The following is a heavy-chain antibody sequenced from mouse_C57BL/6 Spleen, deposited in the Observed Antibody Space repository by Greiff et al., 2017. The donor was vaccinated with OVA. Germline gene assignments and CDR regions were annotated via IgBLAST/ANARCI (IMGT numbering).Heavy chain of an antibody. CDR1: GYTFTSYW. D-gene: IGHD3-2*02. Sequence: QVQLQQPGAELVRPGSSVKLSCTASGYTFTSYWMHWVKQRPIQGLEWIGNIDPSDSETHYNQKFKDKATLTVDKSSSTAYMQLSSLTSEDSAVYYCARLAAQATGFDYWGQGTTLTVSS. V-gene: IGHV1-52*01. J-gene: IGHJ2*01. CDR2: IDPSDSET. CDR3: ARLAAQATGFDY.